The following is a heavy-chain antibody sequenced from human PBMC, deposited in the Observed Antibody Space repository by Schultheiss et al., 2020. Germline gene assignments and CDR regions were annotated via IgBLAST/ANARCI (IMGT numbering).Heavy chain of an antibody. CDR3: ARTVTDLNWFDP. CDR2: IYYSGST. CDR1: GGSISSSNW. V-gene: IGHV4-4*02. Sequence: SETLSLTCAVSGGSISSSNWWSWVRQHPGKGLEWIGYIYYSGSTYYNPSLKSRVTISVDTSKNQFSLKLSSVTAADTAVYYCARTVTDLNWFDPWGQGILVTVST. J-gene: IGHJ5*02. D-gene: IGHD2/OR15-2a*01.